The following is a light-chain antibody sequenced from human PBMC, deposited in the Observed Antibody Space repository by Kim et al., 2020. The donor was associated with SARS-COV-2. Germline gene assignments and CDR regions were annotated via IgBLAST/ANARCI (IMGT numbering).Light chain of an antibody. CDR3: SSYTSSSTRV. CDR1: SSDVGGYNY. CDR2: DVS. V-gene: IGLV2-14*03. J-gene: IGLJ3*02. Sequence: PGQSITISCTGTSSDVGGYNYVSWYQQHPGKAPKLMIYDVSNRPSGVSNRFSGSKSGNTASLTISGLQAEDEADYYCSSYTSSSTRVFGGGTQLTVL.